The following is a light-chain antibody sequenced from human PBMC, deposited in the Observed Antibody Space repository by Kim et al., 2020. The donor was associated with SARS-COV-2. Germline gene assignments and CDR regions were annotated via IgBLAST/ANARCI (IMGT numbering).Light chain of an antibody. Sequence: RVTISCSGSSSNIGSNTVNWYQQLPGTAPKLRIYSNNQRPSGVPDRFSGSKSGTSASLAISGLQSEDEADYYCAAWDDSLNGFWVFGGGTKVTVL. V-gene: IGLV1-44*01. CDR3: AAWDDSLNGFWV. CDR2: SNN. CDR1: SSNIGSNT. J-gene: IGLJ3*02.